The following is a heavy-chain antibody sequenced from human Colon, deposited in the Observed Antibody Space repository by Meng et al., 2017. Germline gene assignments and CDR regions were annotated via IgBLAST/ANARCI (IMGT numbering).Heavy chain of an antibody. CDR1: GFTFSSYA. CDR3: ARSLDSGPGSY. J-gene: IGHJ4*02. CDR2: ISYDGSNK. Sequence: VQLVESGGGVVQPGRSLRLSCAASGFTFSSYAMHWVRQAPGKGLEWVAVISYDGSNKYYADSVKGRFTISRDNSKNTLYLQMNSLRAEDTVVYYCARSLDSGPGSYWGQGTLVTVSS. V-gene: IGHV3-30*01. D-gene: IGHD1-26*01.